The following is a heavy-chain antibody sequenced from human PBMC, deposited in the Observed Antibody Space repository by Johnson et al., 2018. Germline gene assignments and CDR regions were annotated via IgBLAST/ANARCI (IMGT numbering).Heavy chain of an antibody. CDR1: GFTFSSYA. J-gene: IGHJ5*02. D-gene: IGHD6-6*01. Sequence: VQLQESGGGLVQPGRSLRLSCAASGFTFSSYAMSWVRQATGKGLGWVSAISGSGGSTYYADSVKGRFTSSRDNSKNTLYLQMNSLRAEDTAVYYCASYSSSSGACLDPWGQGTLVTVSS. CDR2: ISGSGGST. V-gene: IGHV3-23*01. CDR3: ASYSSSSGACLDP.